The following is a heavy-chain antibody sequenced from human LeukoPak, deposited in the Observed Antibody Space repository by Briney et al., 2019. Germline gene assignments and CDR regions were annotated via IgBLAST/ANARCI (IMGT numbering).Heavy chain of an antibody. Sequence: PSETLSLTCTVSGGSISSYYWSWIRQPPGKGLEWIGYIYYSGSTNYNPSLKSRVTISVDTSKNQFSLKLSSVTAADTAVYYCARGGSYYDFWSGPYYYYMDVWGKGTTVTVSS. J-gene: IGHJ6*03. CDR1: GGSISSYY. CDR2: IYYSGST. CDR3: ARGGSYYDFWSGPYYYYMDV. V-gene: IGHV4-59*01. D-gene: IGHD3-3*01.